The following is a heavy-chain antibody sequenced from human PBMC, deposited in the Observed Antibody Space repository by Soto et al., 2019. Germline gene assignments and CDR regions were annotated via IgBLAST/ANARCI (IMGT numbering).Heavy chain of an antibody. V-gene: IGHV3-21*01. J-gene: IGHJ5*02. CDR1: GFTFRSFT. Sequence: GGSLRLSCAASGFTFRSFTMNWVRQAPGKGLEWVSTISSNSAYIYYTDALRGRFTISRDNAKNSLHLQMNSLRAEDTAVYYCTRDASRDSSARGWFDPWGPGTLVSVSS. CDR3: TRDASRDSSARGWFDP. D-gene: IGHD6-13*01. CDR2: ISSNSAYI.